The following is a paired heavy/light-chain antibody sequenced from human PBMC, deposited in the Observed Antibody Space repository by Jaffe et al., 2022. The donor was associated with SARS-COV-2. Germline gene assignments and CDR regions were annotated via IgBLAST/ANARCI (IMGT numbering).Heavy chain of an antibody. CDR2: ISPNSGGT. Sequence: QVQLVQSGAEVKKPGASVKVSCKASGYTFSGNYMHWVRQAPGQGLEWMGWISPNSGGTNYAQKFQGRVTMTRDTSISTAYMELSRLRPDDTAVYYCASGSGIYSPDYWGQGTLVTVSS. CDR1: GYTFSGNY. J-gene: IGHJ4*02. V-gene: IGHV1-2*02. D-gene: IGHD3-10*01. CDR3: ASGSGIYSPDY.
Light chain of an antibody. J-gene: IGLJ2*01. CDR3: CSYAGSYPRLV. CDR2: DVT. Sequence: QSALTQPRSVSGSPGQSVTISCTGTSSDVGGYNYVSWYQQHPGKAPKVMIYDVTKRPSGVPDRFSGSKSGNTASLTISGLQAEDEADYYCCSYAGSYPRLVFGGGTKLTVL. V-gene: IGLV2-11*01. CDR1: SSDVGGYNY.